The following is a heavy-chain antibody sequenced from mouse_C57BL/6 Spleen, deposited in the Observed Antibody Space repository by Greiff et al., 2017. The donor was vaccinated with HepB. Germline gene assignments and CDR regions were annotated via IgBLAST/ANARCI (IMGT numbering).Heavy chain of an antibody. Sequence: VQLQQSGAELVRPGASVKLSCTASGFNIKDYYMHWVKQRPEQGLEWIGRIDPEDGDTEYAPKFQGKATMTADTSSNTAYLQLSSLTSEDTAVYYCTMREYDGWFAYWGQGTLVTVSA. D-gene: IGHD2-14*01. V-gene: IGHV14-1*01. J-gene: IGHJ3*01. CDR1: GFNIKDYY. CDR2: IDPEDGDT. CDR3: TMREYDGWFAY.